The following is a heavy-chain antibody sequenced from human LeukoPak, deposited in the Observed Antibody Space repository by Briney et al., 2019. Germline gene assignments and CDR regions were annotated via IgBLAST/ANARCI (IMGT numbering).Heavy chain of an antibody. CDR1: GGSISSYY. J-gene: IGHJ4*02. Sequence: PSETLSLTCTVSGGSISSYYWSWIRQPPGKGLEWIGYIYYSGSTNYNPSLKSRVTISVDTSKNQFSLKLSSVTAADTAVYYCARQPPGYGGNSGFDYWGQGTLVTVSS. V-gene: IGHV4-59*08. CDR2: IYYSGST. D-gene: IGHD4-23*01. CDR3: ARQPPGYGGNSGFDY.